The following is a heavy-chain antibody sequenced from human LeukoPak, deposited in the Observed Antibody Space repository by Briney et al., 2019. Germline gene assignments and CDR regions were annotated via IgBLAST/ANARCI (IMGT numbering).Heavy chain of an antibody. CDR2: INPIFGTA. V-gene: IGHV1-69*05. CDR3: ARDTSSSFYWFDP. Sequence: SVTVSCKASGGTFSSYAISWVRQAPGQGLEWMGRINPIFGTANYAQKFQGRVTITTDASTSTAYMELSSLRSEDTAVYYCARDTSSSFYWFDPWGQGTLVTVSS. D-gene: IGHD6-6*01. CDR1: GGTFSSYA. J-gene: IGHJ5*02.